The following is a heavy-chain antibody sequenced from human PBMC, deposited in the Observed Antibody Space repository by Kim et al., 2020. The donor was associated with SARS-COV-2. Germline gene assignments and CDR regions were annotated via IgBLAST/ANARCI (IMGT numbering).Heavy chain of an antibody. CDR2: IYYSGST. CDR3: ARDRGQWLVHDY. V-gene: IGHV4-59*01. J-gene: IGHJ4*02. Sequence: SETLSLTCTVSGGSISSYYWSWIRQPPGKGLEWIGYIYYSGSTNYNPSLKSRVTISVDTSKNQFSLKLSSVTAADTAVYYCARDRGQWLVHDYWGQGTLVTVSS. CDR1: GGSISSYY. D-gene: IGHD6-19*01.